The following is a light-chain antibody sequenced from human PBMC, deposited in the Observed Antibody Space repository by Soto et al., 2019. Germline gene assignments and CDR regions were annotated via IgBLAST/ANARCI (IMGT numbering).Light chain of an antibody. V-gene: IGKV1-39*01. CDR1: QAISSY. J-gene: IGKJ1*01. Sequence: DIQMTQSPSSLSASVGDRVTITSRASQAISSYLNWYQQKPGKAPKLLIYAASSLQGGVPSRFSGSGSGTEFTLTISSLHPEDFATYYCHQSYCMPRTFGQGTKVEIQ. CDR3: HQSYCMPRT. CDR2: AAS.